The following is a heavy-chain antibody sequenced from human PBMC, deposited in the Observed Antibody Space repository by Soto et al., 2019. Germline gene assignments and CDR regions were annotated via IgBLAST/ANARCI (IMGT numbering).Heavy chain of an antibody. CDR1: GFTVSSNY. J-gene: IGHJ4*02. CDR3: ARSQSSGYYGY. D-gene: IGHD3-22*01. V-gene: IGHV3-53*01. CDR2: IYSGGST. Sequence: EGSLRLSCAASGFTVSSNYMSWVRQAPGKGLEWVSVIYSGGSTYYADSVKGRFTISRDNSKNTLYLQMNSLRAEDTAVYYCARSQSSGYYGYWGQGTLVTVSS.